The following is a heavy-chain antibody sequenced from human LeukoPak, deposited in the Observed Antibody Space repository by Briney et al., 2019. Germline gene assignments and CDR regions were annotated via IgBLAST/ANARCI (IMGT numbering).Heavy chain of an antibody. CDR2: IYYSGST. CDR3: ARHEGTMGDYCFDY. J-gene: IGHJ4*02. V-gene: IGHV4-59*08. CDR1: GGSISSYY. Sequence: PSETLSLTCTVSGGSISSYYWSWIRQPPGKGLEWIGYIYYSGSTNYNPSLKSRVTISVDTSKNQFSLKLSSVTAADTAVYYCARHEGTMGDYCFDYWGQGTLVTVSS. D-gene: IGHD3-16*01.